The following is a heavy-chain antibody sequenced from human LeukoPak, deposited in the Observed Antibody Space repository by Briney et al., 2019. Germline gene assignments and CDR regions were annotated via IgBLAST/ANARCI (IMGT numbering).Heavy chain of an antibody. CDR3: ARTNKQWLVLGY. CDR1: GYTFTGYY. CDR2: MNPNSGNT. V-gene: IGHV1-8*02. J-gene: IGHJ4*02. D-gene: IGHD6-19*01. Sequence: GASVKVSCKASGYTFTGYYMHWVRQATGQGLEWMGWMNPNSGNTGYAQKFQGRVTMTRNTSISTAYMELSSLRSEDTAVYYCARTNKQWLVLGYWGQGTLVTVSS.